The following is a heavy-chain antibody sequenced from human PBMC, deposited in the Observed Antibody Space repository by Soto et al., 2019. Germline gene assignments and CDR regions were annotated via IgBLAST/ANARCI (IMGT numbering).Heavy chain of an antibody. CDR1: GDSISSSY. D-gene: IGHD6-13*01. J-gene: IGHJ5*02. Sequence: QVQLQESGPGLVKPSETLSLSCTVSGDSISSSYWNWVRQTADKRLEWIGPIHSTGGSHYNPSLRSRLTMSIDTSKKQFYLELTSVTAADTAVYYCVRCVAAVGTDLFDPWGQGTLVTVSS. V-gene: IGHV4-4*07. CDR3: VRCVAAVGTDLFDP. CDR2: IHSTGGS.